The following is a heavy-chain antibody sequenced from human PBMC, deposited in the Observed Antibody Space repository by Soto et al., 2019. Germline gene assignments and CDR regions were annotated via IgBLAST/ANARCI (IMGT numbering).Heavy chain of an antibody. CDR2: ISAYKGNT. CDR3: AGDPAAEGPGYYFMDV. Sequence: QVQLVQSGAEVKKPGASVKVSCKASGYTFTSYGISWVRQAPGQGLEWMGWISAYKGNTNYAQKLQGRVTMTTDATTRTAYVELRSLRSDDTAVYDCAGDPAAEGPGYYFMDVWGKGSTVTVAS. CDR1: GYTFTSYG. D-gene: IGHD3-10*01. J-gene: IGHJ6*03. V-gene: IGHV1-18*01.